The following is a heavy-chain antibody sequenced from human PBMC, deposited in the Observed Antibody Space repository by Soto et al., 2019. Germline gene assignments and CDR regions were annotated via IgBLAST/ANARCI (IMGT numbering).Heavy chain of an antibody. D-gene: IGHD6-19*01. CDR2: ISAYNGNT. V-gene: IGHV1-18*04. CDR1: GYSFSTYG. J-gene: IGHJ4*02. CDR3: ARGGTGAHSTGRYDY. Sequence: QVQLVQSGAEVKKPGASVKVSCKASGYSFSTYGISWVRQAPGQGLEWMGWISAYNGNTNYAQKFQGRVAMTTETSTRIAYMDLTSLRSDDTAVYYCARGGTGAHSTGRYDYWGQGTLVTVSS.